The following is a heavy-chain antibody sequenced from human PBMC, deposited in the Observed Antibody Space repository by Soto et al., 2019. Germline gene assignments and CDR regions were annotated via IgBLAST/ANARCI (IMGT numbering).Heavy chain of an antibody. J-gene: IGHJ2*01. D-gene: IGHD6-13*01. V-gene: IGHV1-69*01. CDR3: ASAAARYWDFDL. CDR1: GGTFSRYA. Sequence: QVQLVQSGAGMKKPGSSVKVSCKASGGTFSRYAISWVRQAPGQGLEWMGGIIPIFGTPKYAQKFQGRVTITADESTSTTYMELSSLRPEDTAIYYCASAAARYWDFDLWGRGTLVTVSS. CDR2: IIPIFGTP.